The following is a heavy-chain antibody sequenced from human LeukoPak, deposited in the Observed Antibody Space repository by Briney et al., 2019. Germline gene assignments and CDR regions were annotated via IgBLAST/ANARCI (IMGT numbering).Heavy chain of an antibody. D-gene: IGHD3-22*01. J-gene: IGHJ3*02. CDR3: ASTESSVYYLGAFDI. V-gene: IGHV4-34*01. CDR2: INHSGST. CDR1: GGSFSGYY. Sequence: SETLSLTCAVYGGSFSGYYWSWIRQPPGKGLEWIGEINHSGSTNYNPSLKSRVTISVDTSKNQFSLKLSSVTAADTAVYYCASTESSVYYLGAFDIWGQGTMVTASS.